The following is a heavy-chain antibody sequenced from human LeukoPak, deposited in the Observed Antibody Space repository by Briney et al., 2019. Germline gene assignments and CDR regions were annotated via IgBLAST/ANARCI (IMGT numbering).Heavy chain of an antibody. CDR2: IYPGDSGT. V-gene: IGHV5-51*01. Sequence: GESLKISCKGSGYSFTSYWIGWVRQMPGKGLEWMGIIYPGDSGTRYSPSFQGQVTISADKSISTAYLQWSSLKASDTAMYYCARQVYDILTGYQDYFDYWGQGTLVTVSS. CDR1: GYSFTSYW. D-gene: IGHD3-9*01. CDR3: ARQVYDILTGYQDYFDY. J-gene: IGHJ4*02.